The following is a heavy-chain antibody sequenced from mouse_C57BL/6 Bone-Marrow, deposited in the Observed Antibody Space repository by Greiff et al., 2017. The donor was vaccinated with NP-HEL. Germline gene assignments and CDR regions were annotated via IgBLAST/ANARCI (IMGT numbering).Heavy chain of an antibody. Sequence: VQLKQSGAELVRPGASVKLSCTASGFNIKDDYMHWVKQRPEQGLEWIGWIDPENGDTEYASKFQGKATITADTSSNTAYLQLSSLTSEDTAVYYCTRLTTVVATRDYWGQGTTLTVSS. J-gene: IGHJ2*01. D-gene: IGHD1-1*01. CDR3: TRLTTVVATRDY. CDR2: IDPENGDT. CDR1: GFNIKDDY. V-gene: IGHV14-4*01.